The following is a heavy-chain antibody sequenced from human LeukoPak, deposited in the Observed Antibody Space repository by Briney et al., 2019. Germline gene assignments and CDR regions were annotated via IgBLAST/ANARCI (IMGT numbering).Heavy chain of an antibody. J-gene: IGHJ4*02. CDR2: VYHSGST. CDR1: GGSISSGGYS. Sequence: SQTLSLTCAVSGGSISSGGYSWSWIRQPPGKGLEWIGYVYHSGSTYYNPSLKSRVTISVDRSKNQFSLKLSSVTAADTAVYYCASVYDSSGYYPFWGQGTLVTVSS. CDR3: ASVYDSSGYYPF. V-gene: IGHV4-30-2*01. D-gene: IGHD3-22*01.